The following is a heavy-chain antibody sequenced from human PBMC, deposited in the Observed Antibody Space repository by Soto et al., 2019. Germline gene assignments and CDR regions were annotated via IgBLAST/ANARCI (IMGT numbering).Heavy chain of an antibody. D-gene: IGHD1-1*01. CDR3: ARGGTRSADLPTY. Sequence: PSETLSLTCSVSGDSINNYYWSWIRQPAGKGLEWIGRIYSSGSANYNPSLKTRGTMSVDTSKNQVFLSVTTVTAADTAVYFCARGGTRSADLPTYWGQGIQVTVS. J-gene: IGHJ4*02. V-gene: IGHV4-4*07. CDR1: GDSINNYY. CDR2: IYSSGSA.